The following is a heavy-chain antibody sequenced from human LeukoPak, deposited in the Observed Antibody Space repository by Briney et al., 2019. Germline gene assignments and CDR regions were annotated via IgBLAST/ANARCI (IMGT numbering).Heavy chain of an antibody. J-gene: IGHJ4*02. V-gene: IGHV3-30-3*01. CDR1: GFTFSSYA. Sequence: GGSLRLSCLGSGFTFSSYAMHWVRQAPGKGLEWVAVISYDGSNKYYADSVKGRFTISRDNSKNTLYLQMNSLRAEDTAMYYCVSEDTAMVTLDYWGQGTLVTVSS. CDR2: ISYDGSNK. D-gene: IGHD5-18*01. CDR3: VSEDTAMVTLDY.